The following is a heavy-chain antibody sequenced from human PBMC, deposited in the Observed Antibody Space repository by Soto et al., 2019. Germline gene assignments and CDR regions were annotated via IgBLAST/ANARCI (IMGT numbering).Heavy chain of an antibody. V-gene: IGHV5-10-1*01. D-gene: IGHD2-2*01. Sequence: GESLKISCKGSGYSFTIYWISWVRQMPGKGLEWMGRIDPSDSYTNYSPSFQGHVTISADKSISTAYLQWSSLKASDTAMYYCAAEAGDIVVVPAAQDVWGQGTTVTVSS. CDR1: GYSFTIYW. J-gene: IGHJ6*02. CDR2: IDPSDSYT. CDR3: AAEAGDIVVVPAAQDV.